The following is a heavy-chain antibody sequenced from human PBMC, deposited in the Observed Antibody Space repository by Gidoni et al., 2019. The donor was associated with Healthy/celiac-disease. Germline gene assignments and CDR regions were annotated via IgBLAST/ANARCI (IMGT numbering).Heavy chain of an antibody. CDR1: GYPLTELS. CDR2: FDPEDGET. J-gene: IGHJ5*02. D-gene: IGHD3-10*01. V-gene: IGHV1-24*01. CDR3: ATENHYYGSGSYFHQSYNWFDP. Sequence: QVQLVQSGAEVKKPGASVQVSCKVSGYPLTELSMPWVRQAPGKGLEWMGGFDPEDGETIYAQKFQGRVTMTEDTSTDTAYMELSSLRSEDTAVYYCATENHYYGSGSYFHQSYNWFDPWGQGTLVTVSS.